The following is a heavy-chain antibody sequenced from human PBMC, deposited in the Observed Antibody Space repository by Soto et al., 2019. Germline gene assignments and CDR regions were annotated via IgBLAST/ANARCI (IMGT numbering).Heavy chain of an antibody. D-gene: IGHD5-18*01. CDR2: INPKSGGT. Sequence: ASVKVSCKASGYSFTDYHIHWVRQAPGQGLEWLGRINPKSGGTSTAQKFQGWVTMTTDTSISTASMELSSLRSEDTAVYYCARGDKGDVYRYGPYPYYYCSMDVWGQGTTVTVSS. J-gene: IGHJ6*02. V-gene: IGHV1-2*04. CDR1: GYSFTDYH. CDR3: ARGDKGDVYRYGPYPYYYCSMDV.